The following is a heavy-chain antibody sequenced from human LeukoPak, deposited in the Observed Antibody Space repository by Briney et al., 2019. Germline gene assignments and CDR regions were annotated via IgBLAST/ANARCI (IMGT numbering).Heavy chain of an antibody. Sequence: GASVKVSCKASGYTFTSYYMHWVRQAPGQGLEWMGIINPSGGSTSYAQKFQGRVTMARDTSTSTVYMELSSLRSEDTAVYYCARGSTVTTWGARLAVGFLWGRGTLVTVSS. CDR2: INPSGGST. CDR1: GYTFTSYY. CDR3: ARGSTVTTWGARLAVGFL. D-gene: IGHD4-17*01. V-gene: IGHV1-46*01. J-gene: IGHJ2*01.